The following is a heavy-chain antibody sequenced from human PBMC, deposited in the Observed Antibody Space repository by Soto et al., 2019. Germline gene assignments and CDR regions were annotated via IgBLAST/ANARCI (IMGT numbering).Heavy chain of an antibody. V-gene: IGHV1-18*01. CDR3: AREGASITMVRGVIIKGGWFDP. CDR2: ISAYNGNT. D-gene: IGHD3-10*01. Sequence: QVQLVQSGAEVKKPGASVKVSCKASGYTFTSYGISWVRQAPGQGLEWMGWISAYNGNTNYAQKLQGRVTMTTDTSTSTADVELRSLRSDDTAVYYCAREGASITMVRGVIIKGGWFDPWGQGTLVTVSS. CDR1: GYTFTSYG. J-gene: IGHJ5*02.